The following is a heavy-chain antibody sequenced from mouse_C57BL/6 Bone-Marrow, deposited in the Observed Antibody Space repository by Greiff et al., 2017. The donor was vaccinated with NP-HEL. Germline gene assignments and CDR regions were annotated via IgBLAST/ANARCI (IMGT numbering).Heavy chain of an antibody. V-gene: IGHV5-17*01. CDR1: GFTFSDYG. CDR2: ISSGSSTI. CDR3: ARRGRGGGGFDY. J-gene: IGHJ2*01. D-gene: IGHD3-3*01. Sequence: DVKLVESGGGLVKPGGSLKLSCAASGFTFSDYGMHWVRQAPEKGLEWVAYISSGSSTIYYADTVKGRFTISRDNAKNTLFLQMTSLRSEATAMYYCARRGRGGGGFDYWGQGTTLTVSS.